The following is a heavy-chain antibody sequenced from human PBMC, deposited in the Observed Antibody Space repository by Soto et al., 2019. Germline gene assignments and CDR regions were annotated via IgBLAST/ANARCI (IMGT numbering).Heavy chain of an antibody. CDR3: AKEAYAFDI. J-gene: IGHJ3*02. CDR2: ISWNSGSI. Sequence: GGSLRLSCAASGFTFDDYAMHWVRQAPGKGLEWVSGISWNSGSIGYADSVKGRFTISRDNAKNSLYLQMNSLRAEDTALYYCAKEAYAFDIWGQGTMVNVS. V-gene: IGHV3-9*01. CDR1: GFTFDDYA.